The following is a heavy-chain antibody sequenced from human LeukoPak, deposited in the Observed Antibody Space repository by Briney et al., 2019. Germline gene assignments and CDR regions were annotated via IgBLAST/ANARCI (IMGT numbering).Heavy chain of an antibody. CDR2: IYYSGST. CDR1: GGSISSYY. CDR3: ARTWDRGYHYGSGSSSYMDV. Sequence: TSETLSLTCTVSGGSISSYYWSWIRQPPGKGLEWIGYIYYSGSTNYNPSLKSRVTISVDTSKNQFSLKLSSVTAADTAVYYCARTWDRGYHYGSGSSSYMDVWGKGTTVTVSS. V-gene: IGHV4-59*01. J-gene: IGHJ6*03. D-gene: IGHD3-10*01.